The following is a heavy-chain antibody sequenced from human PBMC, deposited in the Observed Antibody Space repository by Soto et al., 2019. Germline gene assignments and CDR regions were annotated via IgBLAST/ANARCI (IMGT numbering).Heavy chain of an antibody. CDR2: IYYSGST. Sequence: PSDTLSLTCTVSGGSISSGGYYWSWIRQHPGKGLEWIGYIYYSGSTYYNPSLKSRVTISVDTSKNQFSLKLSSVTAADTAVYYCARCGKSNSPGYYYYGMDVWGQGTTVTVSS. V-gene: IGHV4-31*03. J-gene: IGHJ6*02. CDR3: ARCGKSNSPGYYYYGMDV. CDR1: GGSISSGGYY. D-gene: IGHD4-4*01.